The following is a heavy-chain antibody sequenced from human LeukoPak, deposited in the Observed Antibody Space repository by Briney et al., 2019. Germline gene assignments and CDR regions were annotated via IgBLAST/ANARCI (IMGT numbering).Heavy chain of an antibody. CDR3: ARGAFLLLWFGELSTFDP. CDR2: INHSGST. D-gene: IGHD3-10*01. J-gene: IGHJ5*02. Sequence: SETLSLTCAVYGGSFSGYYWSWIRQPPGKGLEWIGEINHSGSTNYNPSLKSRVTISVDTSKNQFSLKLSSVTAADTAVYYCARGAFLLLWFGELSTFDPWGQGTLVTVSS. V-gene: IGHV4-34*01. CDR1: GGSFSGYY.